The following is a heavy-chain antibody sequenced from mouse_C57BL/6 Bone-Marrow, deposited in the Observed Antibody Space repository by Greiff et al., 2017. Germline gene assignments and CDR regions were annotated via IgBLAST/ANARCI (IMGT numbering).Heavy chain of an antibody. Sequence: VQLQQSGSELRSPGSSVKLSCKDFDSEVFPIAYMSWVRQKPGHGFEWIGGILPSIGRTIYGEKFEDKATLDADTLSNTAYLELNSLTSEDSAIYYGARTPVYDGYYGFAYWGQGTLVTVSA. J-gene: IGHJ3*01. CDR3: ARTPVYDGYYGFAY. CDR1: DSEVFPIAY. V-gene: IGHV15-2*01. CDR2: ILPSIGRT. D-gene: IGHD2-3*01.